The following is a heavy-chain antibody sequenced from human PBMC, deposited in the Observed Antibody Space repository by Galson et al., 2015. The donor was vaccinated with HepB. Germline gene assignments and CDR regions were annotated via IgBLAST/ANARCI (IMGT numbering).Heavy chain of an antibody. Sequence: SVKVSCKASGYTFTSYYIHWVRQAPGQGLEWMGIINPSGGGTSYAQKFQGRVTMTRDTSTSTVYMELSSLRSEDTAVYYCARDIEKRWLQLKISGAFDLWGQGTMVTVPS. D-gene: IGHD5-24*01. CDR2: INPSGGGT. J-gene: IGHJ3*01. CDR3: ARDIEKRWLQLKISGAFDL. CDR1: GYTFTSYY. V-gene: IGHV1-46*01.